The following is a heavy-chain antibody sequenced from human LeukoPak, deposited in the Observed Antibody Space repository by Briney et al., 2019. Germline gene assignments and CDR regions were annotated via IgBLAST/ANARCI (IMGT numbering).Heavy chain of an antibody. CDR2: INPNSGGT. CDR1: GYTFTGYY. J-gene: IGHJ4*02. CDR3: ARGLHYGSGSPGTSY. Sequence: ASVKVSCKASGYTFTGYYMHWVRQAPGQGLEWMGWINPNSGGTNYAQKFQGRVTMTRDTSISTAYMELSRLRSDDTAVYYCARGLHYGSGSPGTSYWGQGTLVTVSS. V-gene: IGHV1-2*02. D-gene: IGHD3-10*01.